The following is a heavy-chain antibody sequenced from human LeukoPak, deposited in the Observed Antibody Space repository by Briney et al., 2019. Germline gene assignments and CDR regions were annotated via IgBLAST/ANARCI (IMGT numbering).Heavy chain of an antibody. CDR2: IYPGDSDT. V-gene: IGHV5-51*01. Sequence: GESLKISCKGSGYSFTSYWIGWVRQVPGKGLEWMGSIYPGDSDTRYSPSFQGQVASSADKSISTAYLQWSSLQASHTAMYYCARPGQGYSRGWYFDYWGQGTLVTVSP. CDR1: GYSFTSYW. J-gene: IGHJ4*02. CDR3: ARPGQGYSRGWYFDY. D-gene: IGHD6-19*01.